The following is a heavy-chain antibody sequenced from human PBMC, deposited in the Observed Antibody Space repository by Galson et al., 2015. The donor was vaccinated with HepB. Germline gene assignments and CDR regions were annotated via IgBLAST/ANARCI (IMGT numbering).Heavy chain of an antibody. CDR2: TYYRSKWYN. J-gene: IGHJ4*02. Sequence: CAISGDSVSSNSAAWNWIRQSPSRGLEWLGRTYYRSKWYNDYAVSVKSRITINPDTSKNQFSLQLNSVTPEDTAVYYCAREGLDVDTAMVTGFDYWGQGTLVTVSS. CDR1: GDSVSSNSAA. D-gene: IGHD5-18*01. V-gene: IGHV6-1*01. CDR3: AREGLDVDTAMVTGFDY.